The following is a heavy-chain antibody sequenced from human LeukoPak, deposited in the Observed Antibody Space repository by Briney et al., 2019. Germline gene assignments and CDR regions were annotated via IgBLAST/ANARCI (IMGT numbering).Heavy chain of an antibody. CDR2: ISYDGSNK. CDR1: GFTFSSYW. CDR3: ARENAFDI. V-gene: IGHV3-30-3*01. Sequence: GGSLRLSCAASGFTFSSYWMHWVRQAPGKGLEWVAVISYDGSNKYYADSVKGRFTISRDNSKNTLYLQMNSLRAEDTAVYYCARENAFDIWGQGTMVTVSS. J-gene: IGHJ3*02.